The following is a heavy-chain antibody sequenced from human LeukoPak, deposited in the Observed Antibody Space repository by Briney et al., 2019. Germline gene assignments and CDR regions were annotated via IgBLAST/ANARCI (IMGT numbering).Heavy chain of an antibody. D-gene: IGHD4-11*01. CDR2: IYPGGSQT. Sequence: GESLKISCKASSYNFANYWIGWVRQMAGKGLEWMGLIYPGGSQTIYSPSFQGQVTISVDWSTSTVYLQWSTLKASDTAMYYCARRDYTSVWSDPWGQGTLVTVSS. CDR1: SYNFANYW. J-gene: IGHJ5*02. CDR3: ARRDYTSVWSDP. V-gene: IGHV5-51*01.